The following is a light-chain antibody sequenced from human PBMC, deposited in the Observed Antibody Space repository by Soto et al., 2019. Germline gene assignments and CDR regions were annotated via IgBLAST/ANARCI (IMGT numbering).Light chain of an antibody. Sequence: EIVLTQSPDTLSLSPGERATLSCRASQSVSSSLAWYQQKPGQAPRLLISDASNRATGIPARFSGSGSVTELTLTIGGLEAEDFAGCYGKQRSNWPLEVTFGPGTKVDIK. CDR2: DAS. CDR3: KQRSNWPLEVT. V-gene: IGKV3-11*01. CDR1: QSVSSS. J-gene: IGKJ3*01.